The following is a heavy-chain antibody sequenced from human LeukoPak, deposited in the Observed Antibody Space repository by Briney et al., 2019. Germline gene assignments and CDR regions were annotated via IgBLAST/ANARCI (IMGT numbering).Heavy chain of an antibody. CDR3: ARSSVAADGGSYYAY. CDR1: GYTFTSYY. Sequence: ASVKVSCKASGYTFTSYYMHWVRQAPGQGLEWMGIINPSGGSTSYAQKFQGRVTMTRDTSTSTVYMELSSLRSEDTAVYYCARSSVAADGGSYYAYRGQGTLVTVSS. V-gene: IGHV1-46*01. D-gene: IGHD1-26*01. CDR2: INPSGGST. J-gene: IGHJ4*02.